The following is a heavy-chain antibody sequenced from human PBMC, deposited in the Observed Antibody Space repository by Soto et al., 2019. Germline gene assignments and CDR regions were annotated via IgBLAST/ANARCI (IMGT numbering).Heavy chain of an antibody. V-gene: IGHV4-34*01. J-gene: IGHJ6*02. D-gene: IGHD3-3*01. CDR3: ARTWYYDFWSGYYSGLHAYYGMDV. CDR1: GGSFSGYY. Sequence: SETLSLTCAVYGGSFSGYYWSWIRQPPGKGLEWIGEINHSGSTNYNPSLKSRVTISVATSKNQFSLKLSSVTAADTAVYYCARTWYYDFWSGYYSGLHAYYGMDVWGQGTTVTVSS. CDR2: INHSGST.